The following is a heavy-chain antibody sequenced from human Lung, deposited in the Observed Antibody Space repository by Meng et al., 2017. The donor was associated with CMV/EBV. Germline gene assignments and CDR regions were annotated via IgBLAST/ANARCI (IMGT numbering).Heavy chain of an antibody. Sequence: VQLVQSGAEVKRLGASVKISCQASGYSFSGFYLNWARQAPGHGLEWLGRVNPISDDTHLAQKFEGRITVTRGATINTAFMELTRLRPDDTAVYYCAKPSDNGWSSWGPGTLVTVSS. V-gene: IGHV1-2*06. CDR2: VNPISDDT. J-gene: IGHJ4*01. D-gene: IGHD6-19*01. CDR3: AKPSDNGWSS. CDR1: GYSFSGFY.